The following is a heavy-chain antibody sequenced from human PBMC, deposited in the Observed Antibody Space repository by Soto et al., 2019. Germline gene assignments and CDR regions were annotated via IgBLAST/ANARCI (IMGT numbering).Heavy chain of an antibody. D-gene: IGHD1-7*01. J-gene: IGHJ4*02. CDR1: GFTFSSYA. Sequence: GGSLRLSCAASGFTFSSYAMHWVRQAPGKGLEWVAVISYDGSNKYYADSVKGRFTISRDNSKNTLYLQMNSLRAEDTAVYYCARGGYNWNYLSGPYYFDYWGQGTLVTVSS. CDR3: ARGGYNWNYLSGPYYFDY. V-gene: IGHV3-30-3*01. CDR2: ISYDGSNK.